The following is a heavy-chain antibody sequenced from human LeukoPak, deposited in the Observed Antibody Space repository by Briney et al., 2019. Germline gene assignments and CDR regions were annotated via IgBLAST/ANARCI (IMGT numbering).Heavy chain of an antibody. CDR3: AAPQEWELRYFQH. V-gene: IGHV1-69*05. D-gene: IGHD1-26*01. CDR1: GGTFSSYA. CDR2: IIPIFGTA. Sequence: ASVKVSXKASGGTFSSYAISWVRQAPGQGLEWMGGIIPIFGTANYAQKFQGRVTITTDESTSTAYMELSSLRSEDTAVYYCAAPQEWELRYFQHWGQGTLVTISS. J-gene: IGHJ1*01.